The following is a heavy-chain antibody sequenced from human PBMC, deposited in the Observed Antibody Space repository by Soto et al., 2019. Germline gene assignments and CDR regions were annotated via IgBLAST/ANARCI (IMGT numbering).Heavy chain of an antibody. CDR1: GGTISGYY. CDR3: ARGQRFSDWFDP. D-gene: IGHD3-3*01. Sequence: ETLSLTCSVSGGTISGYYWTWIRQPAGKGLEWIGRIYSSGNTKYNPSLQSRVTMSPDTSNNQFSLRLTSVTAADTAVYYCARGQRFSDWFDPWGQGTLVTVSS. V-gene: IGHV4-4*07. J-gene: IGHJ5*02. CDR2: IYSSGNT.